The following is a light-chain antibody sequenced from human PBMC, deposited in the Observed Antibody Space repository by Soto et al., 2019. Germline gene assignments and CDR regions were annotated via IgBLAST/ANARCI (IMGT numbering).Light chain of an antibody. V-gene: IGLV1-47*01. J-gene: IGLJ1*01. CDR3: ATWDDSLNGFYV. CDR2: RNN. CDR1: TSNIGSNY. Sequence: QSVLTQPPSASGTPGQGVTISCSGCTSNIGSNYVYWYQQLPGTAPKLLIYRNNQRPSGVPDRFSGSKSGTSASLAISGLQSDDEADYFCATWDDSLNGFYVFGTGTKVTVL.